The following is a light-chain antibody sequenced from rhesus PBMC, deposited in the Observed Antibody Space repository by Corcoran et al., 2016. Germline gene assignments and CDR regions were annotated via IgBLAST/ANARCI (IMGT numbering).Light chain of an antibody. J-gene: IGLJ6*01. Sequence: QSAPTQPPSVSGSPGQSVTLSCTGTSRDVGSYNYVSWYQQHPGKAPKLMIYEVSKRPSGVSDRFSGSKSGNTASLTISGLQAEDEADYYCCSYPTSSTYGVFGSGTKLTVL. CDR1: SRDVGSYNY. V-gene: IGLV2S7*01. CDR2: EVS. CDR3: CSYPTSSTYGV.